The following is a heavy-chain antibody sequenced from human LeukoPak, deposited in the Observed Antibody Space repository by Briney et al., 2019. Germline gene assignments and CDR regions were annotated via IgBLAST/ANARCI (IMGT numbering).Heavy chain of an antibody. CDR1: GFTFNNYD. D-gene: IGHD2-15*01. V-gene: IGHV3-23*01. Sequence: PGGSLRLSCAASGFTFNNYDMSWVRQAPGKGLEWVSSISTSGGSTYYADSVKGRFTISRDNSKSTLFLQMNSLRGDDTAVYYCARGSCQLAYWGQGTLVTASS. CDR3: ARGSCQLAY. CDR2: ISTSGGST. J-gene: IGHJ4*02.